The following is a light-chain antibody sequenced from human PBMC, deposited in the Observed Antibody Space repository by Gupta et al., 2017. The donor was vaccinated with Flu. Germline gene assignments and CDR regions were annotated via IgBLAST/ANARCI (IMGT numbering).Light chain of an antibody. Sequence: HSVLPPPPSPSGTPWQRATISCPGSSSNIGSNTVNWYQQLPGTAPKLLIYSNNQRPSGVPDRFSGSKSGTSASLAISGLQSEDEADYYCAAWDDSPYVFGTGTKVTVL. CDR1: SSNIGSNT. CDR2: SNN. V-gene: IGLV1-44*01. CDR3: AAWDDSPYV. J-gene: IGLJ1*01.